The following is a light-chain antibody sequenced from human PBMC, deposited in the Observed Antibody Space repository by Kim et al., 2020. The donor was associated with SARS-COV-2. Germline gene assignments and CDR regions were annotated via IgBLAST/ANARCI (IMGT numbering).Light chain of an antibody. CDR1: NIGSKS. CDR3: QVWDSSSDHVV. CDR2: YDS. Sequence: APGKTVRITCGGNNIGSKSVHWYQQEPGQAPVLVIYYDSDRPSGIPERFSGSNSGNTATLTISRVEAGDEADYYCQVWDSSSDHVVFGGGTQLTVL. V-gene: IGLV3-21*04. J-gene: IGLJ2*01.